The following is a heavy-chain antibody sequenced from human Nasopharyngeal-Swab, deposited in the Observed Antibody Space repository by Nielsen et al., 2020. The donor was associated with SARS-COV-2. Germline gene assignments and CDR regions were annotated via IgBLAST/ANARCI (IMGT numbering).Heavy chain of an antibody. CDR3: TTDPMTTVTY. Sequence: GEPLKISCAASGFTFSNAWMSWVRQAPGKGLEWVGRIKSKTDGGTTDYAAPVKGRFTISRDDSKNTLYLQMNSLKTEDTAVYYCTTDPMTTVTYWGQGTLVTVSS. D-gene: IGHD4-17*01. V-gene: IGHV3-15*01. CDR1: GFTFSNAW. J-gene: IGHJ4*02. CDR2: IKSKTDGGTT.